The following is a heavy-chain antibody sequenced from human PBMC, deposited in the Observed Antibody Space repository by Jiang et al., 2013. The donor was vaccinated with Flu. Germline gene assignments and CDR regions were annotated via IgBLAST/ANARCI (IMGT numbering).Heavy chain of an antibody. CDR3: AKGPGVHFYYFDY. CDR1: GFTFDDYA. D-gene: IGHD2/OR15-2a*01. J-gene: IGHJ4*02. CDR2: ISWNSGSI. Sequence: VQLLESGGGLVQPGRSLRLSCAASGFTFDDYAMHWVRQAPGKGLEWVSGISWNSGSIGYADSVKGRFTISRDNAKNSLYLQMNSLRAEDTALYYRAKGPGVHFYYFDYWGQGTLVTVSS. V-gene: IGHV3-9*01.